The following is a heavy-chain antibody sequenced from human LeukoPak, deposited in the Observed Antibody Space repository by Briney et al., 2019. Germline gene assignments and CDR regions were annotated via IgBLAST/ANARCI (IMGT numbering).Heavy chain of an antibody. J-gene: IGHJ3*02. CDR2: IYYSGST. D-gene: IGHD4-23*01. V-gene: IGHV4-59*08. Sequence: PSETLSLTCTVSGGSISNYYWSWIRQPPGKGLEWIGYIYYSGSTNYNPSLKSRVTISVETSKTQFSLKLSSVTAADTAVYFCARHGYGGNNDAFNIWGQGSMVTVSS. CDR3: ARHGYGGNNDAFNI. CDR1: GGSISNYY.